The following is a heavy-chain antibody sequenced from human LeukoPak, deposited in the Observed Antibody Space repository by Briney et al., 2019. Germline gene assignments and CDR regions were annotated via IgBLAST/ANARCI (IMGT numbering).Heavy chain of an antibody. CDR1: GGSTSRSSYY. V-gene: IGHV4-39*01. CDR2: IYYSGST. CDR3: ARGSSNFDY. Sequence: SETLSLTCTVSGGSTSRSSYYWGWIRQPPGKGLEWIGSIYYSGSTYYNPSLKSRVTISVDTSKNQFSLKLSSVTAADTAVYYCARGSSNFDYWGQGTLVTVSS. D-gene: IGHD6-6*01. J-gene: IGHJ4*02.